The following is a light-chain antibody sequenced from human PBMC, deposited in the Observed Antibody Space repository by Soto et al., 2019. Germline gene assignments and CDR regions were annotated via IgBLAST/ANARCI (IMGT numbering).Light chain of an antibody. CDR3: QQCSNWPSLIT. V-gene: IGKV3-11*01. CDR1: QSVSSY. CDR2: DAS. Sequence: EIVLTQSPATLSLSPGERATLSCRASQSVSSYLAWYQQKPGQAPTLLIYDASNRATGIPARFSGSRSGTEFSLSINALVPEDFDVDYCQQCSNWPSLITFGPATTVDIK. J-gene: IGKJ3*01.